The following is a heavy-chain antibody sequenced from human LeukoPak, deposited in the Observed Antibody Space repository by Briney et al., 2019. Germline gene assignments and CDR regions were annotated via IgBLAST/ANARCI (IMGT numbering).Heavy chain of an antibody. CDR1: GYTFTGYY. J-gene: IGHJ6*02. CDR2: INPNSGGT. V-gene: IGHV1-2*02. CDR3: ARDDSSGWYSGYYYYGMDV. D-gene: IGHD6-19*01. Sequence: SSVKVSCKASGYTFTGYYMHWVRQPPGQGLEGMGWINPNSGGTNYAQKFQGRVTMTRDTSISTAYMELSRLRSDDTAVYYCARDDSSGWYSGYYYYGMDVWGQGTTVTVSS.